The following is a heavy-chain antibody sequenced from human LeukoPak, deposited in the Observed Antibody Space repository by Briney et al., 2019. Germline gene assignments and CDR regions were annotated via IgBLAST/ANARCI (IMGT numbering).Heavy chain of an antibody. D-gene: IGHD1-26*01. CDR1: GFTFSSYA. V-gene: IGHV3-23*01. J-gene: IGHJ4*02. Sequence: GGTLRLSCAASGFTFSSYAMSWVRQAPGKGLEWVSAISGSGGSTYYADSVKGRFTISRDNSKNTLYLQMNSLRAEDTAVYYCAKDSGRQNLVGATPHDYWGQGTLVTVSS. CDR2: ISGSGGST. CDR3: AKDSGRQNLVGATPHDY.